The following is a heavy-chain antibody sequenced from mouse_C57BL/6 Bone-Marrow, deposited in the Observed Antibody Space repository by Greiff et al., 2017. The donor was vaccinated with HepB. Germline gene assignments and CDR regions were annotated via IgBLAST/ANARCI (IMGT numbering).Heavy chain of an antibody. J-gene: IGHJ2*01. CDR2: VYPGDGDT. V-gene: IGHV1-82*01. Sequence: VQLQQSGPELVKPGASVKISCKASGYAFSSSWMNWVEQRPGKGLEWIGRVYPGDGDTNYNGKFKGKATLTADKSSSTAYMQLSSLTSEDSAVYFCAKGYYGSSYYFDYWGQGTTLTVSS. CDR3: AKGYYGSSYYFDY. CDR1: GYAFSSSW. D-gene: IGHD1-1*01.